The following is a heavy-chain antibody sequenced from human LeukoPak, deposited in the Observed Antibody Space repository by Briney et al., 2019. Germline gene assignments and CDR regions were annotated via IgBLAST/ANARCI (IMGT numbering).Heavy chain of an antibody. J-gene: IGHJ5*02. CDR1: GYTFTSYG. CDR2: ISAYNGNT. V-gene: IGHV1-18*01. Sequence: ASVKVSCKASGYTFTSYGISWVRQAPGQGLEWMGWISAYNGNTNYAQKLQGRVTMTTDTSTSTAYMELRSLRSDDTAVYYCARVSGSYLVFDLLNNWFDPWGQGTLVTVSS. CDR3: ARVSGSYLVFDLLNNWFDP. D-gene: IGHD1-26*01.